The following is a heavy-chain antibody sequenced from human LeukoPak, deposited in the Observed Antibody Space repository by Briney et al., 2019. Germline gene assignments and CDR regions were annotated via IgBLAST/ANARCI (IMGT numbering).Heavy chain of an antibody. CDR3: ARGIRNTYYCDSSGYSPVY. D-gene: IGHD3-22*01. CDR1: GYTFTGYY. CDR2: INPNSGGT. Sequence: ASVKVSCKASGYTFTGYYMHWVRQAPGQGLEWMGWINPNSGGTNYAQKFQGRVTMTRDTSISTAYMELSRLRSDDTAVYYCARGIRNTYYCDSSGYSPVYWGQGTLVTVSS. V-gene: IGHV1-2*02. J-gene: IGHJ4*02.